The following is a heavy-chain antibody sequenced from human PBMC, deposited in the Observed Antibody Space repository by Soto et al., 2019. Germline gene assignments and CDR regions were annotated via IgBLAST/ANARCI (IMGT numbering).Heavy chain of an antibody. V-gene: IGHV1-3*01. CDR3: AGEYSNGRTPNYYFDF. CDR2: LNPATGKP. Sequence: QVHLVQSGAEVRNPGASVKVSCKTSGYSYTTYSIHWVRQAPGHRLEWMGWLNPATGKPRYSERFQGRLTIAWDTSATTVFMELSSLTSEDTAVYYCAGEYSNGRTPNYYFDFWGQGTLVTVSS. D-gene: IGHD6-19*01. CDR1: GYSYTTYS. J-gene: IGHJ4*02.